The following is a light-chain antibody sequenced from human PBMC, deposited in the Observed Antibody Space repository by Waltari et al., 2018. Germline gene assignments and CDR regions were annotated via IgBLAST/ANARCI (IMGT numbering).Light chain of an antibody. J-gene: IGLJ2*01. Sequence: QSALTQPASVSGSPGQSITIPCTGTSSHVGGNNYVSWYQQHPGKAPKLMIYDVSNRPSGVSNRFSGSKSGNTASLTISGLQAEDEAHYYCSSYISSDTLELFGGGTSLTV. CDR2: DVS. CDR3: SSYISSDTLEL. CDR1: SSHVGGNNY. V-gene: IGLV2-14*03.